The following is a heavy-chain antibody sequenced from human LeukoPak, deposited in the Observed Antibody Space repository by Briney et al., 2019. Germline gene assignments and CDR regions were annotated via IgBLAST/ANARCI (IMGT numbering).Heavy chain of an antibody. J-gene: IGHJ4*02. Sequence: GGSLRLSCAGSGFNFSSYSMSWVRQAPGKGLEWVSTISGSGDNTYYADSVKGRFTISRDNSKSTLYLQMNSLRAEDTAVYYCARVTYGSGTYGAFDYWGRGTLVTVSS. V-gene: IGHV3-23*01. D-gene: IGHD3-10*01. CDR2: ISGSGDNT. CDR3: ARVTYGSGTYGAFDY. CDR1: GFNFSSYS.